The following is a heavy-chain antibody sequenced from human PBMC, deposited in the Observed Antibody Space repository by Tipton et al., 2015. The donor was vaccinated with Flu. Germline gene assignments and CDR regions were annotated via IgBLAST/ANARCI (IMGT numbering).Heavy chain of an antibody. CDR2: IYSIGST. V-gene: IGHV3-53*01. J-gene: IGHJ6*02. Sequence: SLRLSCAASGFTVSTNYMSWVRQAPGKGLEWVSVIYSIGSTYYADSVKGRFTISRDNSKNTLYLQMNSLRVDDTGVYYCARDEGVVNYYFGMDVWGQGTTVSVSS. CDR1: GFTVSTNY. CDR3: ARDEGVVNYYFGMDV.